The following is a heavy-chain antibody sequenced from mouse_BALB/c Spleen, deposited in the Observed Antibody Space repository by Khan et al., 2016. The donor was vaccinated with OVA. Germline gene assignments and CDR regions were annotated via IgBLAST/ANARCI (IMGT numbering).Heavy chain of an antibody. CDR2: ISDGGSYT. CDR1: GFTFSDYY. Sequence: EVELVESGGGLVKPGGSLKLSCAASGFTFSDYYMYWVRQTLEKRLEWVATISDGGSYTYYPDSVKGRFTISRDDAKNNLYLQMNSLQSEDTAMYYCARGYYGDPFAYWGQGTLVTVSA. D-gene: IGHD2-13*01. J-gene: IGHJ3*01. V-gene: IGHV5-4*02. CDR3: ARGYYGDPFAY.